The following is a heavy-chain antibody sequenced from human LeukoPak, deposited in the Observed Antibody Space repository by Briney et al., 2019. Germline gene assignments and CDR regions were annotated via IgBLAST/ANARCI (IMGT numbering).Heavy chain of an antibody. Sequence: SETLSLTCAVSGGSISSNNWWIWVRKSPEKGLEWIGEIYHDGSTNYNPSLKSRVTISMDKSKNQLSLKLNFVTAADTAVYYCAGDRGGYTYSHDYWGQGTLVTVSS. J-gene: IGHJ4*02. D-gene: IGHD5-18*01. CDR1: GGSISSNNW. CDR3: AGDRGGYTYSHDY. V-gene: IGHV4-4*02. CDR2: IYHDGST.